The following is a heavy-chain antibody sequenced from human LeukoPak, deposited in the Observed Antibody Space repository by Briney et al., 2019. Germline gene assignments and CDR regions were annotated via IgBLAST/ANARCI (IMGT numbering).Heavy chain of an antibody. CDR2: ISSSSSYI. Sequence: GGSLRLSCAASGFTFSSYSMNWVRQAPGKGLEWVSSISSSSSYIYYADSVEGRFTISRDNAKNSLYLQMNSLRAEDTAVYYCAREAYCGGDCYGLDYWGQGTLVTVSS. CDR1: GFTFSSYS. D-gene: IGHD2-21*02. V-gene: IGHV3-21*01. CDR3: AREAYCGGDCYGLDY. J-gene: IGHJ4*02.